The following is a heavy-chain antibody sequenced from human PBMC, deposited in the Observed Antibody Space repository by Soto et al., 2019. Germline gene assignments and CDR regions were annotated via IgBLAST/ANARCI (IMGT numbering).Heavy chain of an antibody. CDR3: ARSTATIDY. V-gene: IGHV1-8*01. Sequence: QVQLVQSGAEVKKPGASVKVSCRASGYTFTTYDIHWVRQANGQGLEWMGWMNPDRGHTKFAQKFQGRVTLTRDTSMNTAYMELTSLKSDDTAVYYCARSTATIDYWGQGTWVNVSS. CDR1: GYTFTTYD. J-gene: IGHJ4*02. D-gene: IGHD4-17*01. CDR2: MNPDRGHT.